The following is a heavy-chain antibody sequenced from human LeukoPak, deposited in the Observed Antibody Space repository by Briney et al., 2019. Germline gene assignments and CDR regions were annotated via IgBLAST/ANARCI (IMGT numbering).Heavy chain of an antibody. CDR2: ISSSSIYI. J-gene: IGHJ4*02. Sequence: GGSLRLSCAASGFTFSTYSMSWVRQAPGKGLEWVSSISSSSIYIYYADSLKGGFTISRDNAKNSLYLQMNTLRPEDTAVYYCAKGGERGTYYFDSWGQGTLVTVSS. V-gene: IGHV3-21*01. D-gene: IGHD3-16*01. CDR3: AKGGERGTYYFDS. CDR1: GFTFSTYS.